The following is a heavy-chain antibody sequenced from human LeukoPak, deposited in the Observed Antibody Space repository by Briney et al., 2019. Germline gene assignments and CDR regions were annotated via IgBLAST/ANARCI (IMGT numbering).Heavy chain of an antibody. CDR2: IIPILGIA. D-gene: IGHD6-6*01. Sequence: SVKVSCKASGGTFSSYAISWVRQAPGQGLEWMGRIIPILGIANYAQKFQGRVTITADKSTSTAYMELSSLRSEDTAVYYCARDPARLDYFDYWGQGTLVTVSS. J-gene: IGHJ4*02. V-gene: IGHV1-69*04. CDR3: ARDPARLDYFDY. CDR1: GGTFSSYA.